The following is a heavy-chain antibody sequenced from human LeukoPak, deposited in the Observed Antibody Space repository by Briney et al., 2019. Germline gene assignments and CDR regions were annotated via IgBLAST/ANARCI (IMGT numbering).Heavy chain of an antibody. CDR2: LHYSGST. J-gene: IGHJ4*02. V-gene: IGHV4-31*03. CDR1: GGSFSSGGYY. CDR3: AKHGGRYFDS. D-gene: IGHD4-23*01. Sequence: PSQTLSLTCSVSGGSFSSGGYYWSWIRQSPGKGLEWIGYLHYSGSTYYNPSLRSRLTFSVDTSKNQFSLDLSSVTAADTAVYYCAKHGGRYFDSWGQGTLVTVSS.